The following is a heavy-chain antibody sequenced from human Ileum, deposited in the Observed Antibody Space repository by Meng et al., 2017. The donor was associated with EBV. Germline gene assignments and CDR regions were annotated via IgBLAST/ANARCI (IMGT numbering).Heavy chain of an antibody. CDR1: GYTFTGYY. D-gene: IGHD6-13*01. CDR3: ARDWEGSWAVFDY. J-gene: IGHJ4*02. Sequence: QVQLGPSGAEVKKPGASVKVSCKASGYTFTGYYMHWVRQAPGQGLEWMGWINPNSGGTNYAQKFQGWVTMTRDTSISTAYMELSRLRSDDTAVYYCARDWEGSWAVFDYWGQGTLVTVSS. CDR2: INPNSGGT. V-gene: IGHV1-2*04.